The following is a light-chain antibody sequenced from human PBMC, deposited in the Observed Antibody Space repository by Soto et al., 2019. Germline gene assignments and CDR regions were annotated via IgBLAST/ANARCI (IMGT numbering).Light chain of an antibody. CDR2: GTS. CDR1: QSVGSSY. CDR3: QQYGSSPET. V-gene: IGKV3-20*01. Sequence: EIVLTQSPGALSLSPGERATLSCRASQSVGSSYLAWYQQRPGRAPRLLIFGTSTRATGIPDRFSGSGSGTDFTLTISRLEPEDFAVYYCQQYGSSPETFGPGTKLEIK. J-gene: IGKJ2*01.